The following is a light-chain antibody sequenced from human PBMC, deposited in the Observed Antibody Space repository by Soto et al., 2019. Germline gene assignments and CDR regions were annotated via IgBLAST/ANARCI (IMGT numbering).Light chain of an antibody. Sequence: QSALTQPASVSGSPGQSITISCTGTSSDVGNYDFVSWYQQHPGKAPKLMIYDVSSRPSGVSNRFSGSKSDNTASLTISGLQAEDEDDYYCKSYTTSDTYVFVTGTNVTVL. CDR1: SSDVGNYDF. CDR3: KSYTTSDTYV. J-gene: IGLJ1*01. CDR2: DVS. V-gene: IGLV2-14*01.